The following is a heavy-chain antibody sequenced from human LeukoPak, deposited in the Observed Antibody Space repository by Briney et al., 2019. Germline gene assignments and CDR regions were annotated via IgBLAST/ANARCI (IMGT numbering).Heavy chain of an antibody. CDR2: IYTSGSA. CDR3: ARGLGGYYYYYMDV. Sequence: SETLSLTCTVSGVSISSYYWSWIRQPAGKGLEWIGRIYTSGSANYNPSLKSRVTMSVDTSKNQFSLKLSSVTAADTAVYYCARGLGGYYYYYMDVWGKGTTVTISS. V-gene: IGHV4-4*07. D-gene: IGHD3-16*01. J-gene: IGHJ6*03. CDR1: GVSISSYY.